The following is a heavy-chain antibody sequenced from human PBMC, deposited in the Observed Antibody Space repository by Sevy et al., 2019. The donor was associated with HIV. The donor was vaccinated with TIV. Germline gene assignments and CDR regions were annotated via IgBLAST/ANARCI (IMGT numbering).Heavy chain of an antibody. V-gene: IGHV3-7*01. D-gene: IGHD1-7*01. CDR2: IKQDGSES. CDR1: GFTLSNYW. J-gene: IGHJ2*01. CDR3: ARDPGTTETGQYLDL. Sequence: GGSLRLSCAASGFTLSNYWMTWFRQAPGKGLERVANIKQDGSESYYVDSVKGRFTISRDSAKNSLYLQMTSLRAEDTAVYYCARDPGTTETGQYLDLWGRGTLVTVS.